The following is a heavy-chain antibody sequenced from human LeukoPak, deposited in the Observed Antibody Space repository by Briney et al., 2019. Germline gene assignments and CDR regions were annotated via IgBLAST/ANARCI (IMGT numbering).Heavy chain of an antibody. J-gene: IGHJ1*01. CDR2: VYSGDSP. CDR1: GFGVSSNF. D-gene: IGHD2-15*01. CDR3: ARAQDYCSGSTCYGYFQY. V-gene: IGHV3-53*01. Sequence: PGGSLRLSCAASGFGVSSNFWRWVRQAPGKGLELVSAVYSGDSPSYADSVKGRFTISSDNSKNTLYLQMNSLKAEDTAIYYCARAQDYCSGSTCYGYFQYWGQGTLVTVSS.